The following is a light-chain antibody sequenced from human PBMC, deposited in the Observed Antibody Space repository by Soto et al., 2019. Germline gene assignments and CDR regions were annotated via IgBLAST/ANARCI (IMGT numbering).Light chain of an antibody. V-gene: IGLV2-14*01. Sequence: QSALTQPAYVSGSPGQSITISCTGTSRDVGAYNYDSWYQQYPGEAPKVIIYDVSHRPAGVSNRFSGSKSGNTASLTISFLQTQDDADYSSSSYTSVTTDFFGIGTEVAVL. CDR3: SSYTSVTTDF. CDR1: SRDVGAYNY. CDR2: DVS. J-gene: IGLJ1*01.